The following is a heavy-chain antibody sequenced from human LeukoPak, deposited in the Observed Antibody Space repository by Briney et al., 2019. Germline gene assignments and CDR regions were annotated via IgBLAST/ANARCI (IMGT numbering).Heavy chain of an antibody. J-gene: IGHJ4*02. CDR1: GGSFSGYY. V-gene: IGHV4-34*01. Sequence: PSETLSLTCAVYGGSFSGYYWSWIRQPPGKGLEWIGEINHSGSTNYNPSLKSRVTISVDTSKNQFSLKLSSVTAADTAVYYCARRSGGSPRAPWVYWGQGTLVTVSS. D-gene: IGHD2-15*01. CDR3: ARRSGGSPRAPWVY. CDR2: INHSGST.